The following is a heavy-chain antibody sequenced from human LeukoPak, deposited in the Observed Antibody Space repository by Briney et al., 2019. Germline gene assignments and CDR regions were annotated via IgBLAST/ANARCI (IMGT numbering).Heavy chain of an antibody. CDR2: ISYDGSNK. D-gene: IGHD6-19*01. Sequence: GGSLRLSCAASGFTFSSYAMHWVRQAPVKGLEWVAVISYDGSNKYYADSVKGRFTISRDNSKNTLYLQMNSLRAEDTAVYYCARESYSCGWYGAGQGYFDYWGQGTLVTVSS. CDR3: ARESYSCGWYGAGQGYFDY. CDR1: GFTFSSYA. V-gene: IGHV3-30*04. J-gene: IGHJ4*02.